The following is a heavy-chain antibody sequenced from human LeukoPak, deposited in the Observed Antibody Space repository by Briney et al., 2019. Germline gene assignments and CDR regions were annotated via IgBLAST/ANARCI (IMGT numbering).Heavy chain of an antibody. J-gene: IGHJ4*02. CDR3: ARDTVGATRRGFFDY. CDR2: ISAYNGNT. Sequence: ASVKVSCKASGYTFTSYGISWGRQAPGQGLEWMGWISAYNGNTNYAQKLQGRVTMTTDTSTSTAYMELRSLRSDDTAVYYCARDTVGATRRGFFDYWGQGTLVTVSS. CDR1: GYTFTSYG. D-gene: IGHD1-26*01. V-gene: IGHV1-18*01.